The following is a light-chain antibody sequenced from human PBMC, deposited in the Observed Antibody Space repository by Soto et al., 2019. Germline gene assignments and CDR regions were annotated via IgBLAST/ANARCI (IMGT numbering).Light chain of an antibody. CDR1: QSISSW. CDR3: QQYNIYSRP. J-gene: IGKJ1*01. CDR2: DAS. V-gene: IGKV1-5*01. Sequence: DIQRTQYNSTLSASVGDRVTITCRASQSISSWLAWYQQKPGKAPKLLIYDASSLESGVPSRFSGSGSGTEFTLTISSLQPDDFATYYCQQYNIYSRPFGQGAMV.